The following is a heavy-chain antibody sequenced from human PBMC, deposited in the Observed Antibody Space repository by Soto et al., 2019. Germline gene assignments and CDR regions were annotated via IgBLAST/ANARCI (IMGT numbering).Heavy chain of an antibody. CDR2: IYDSETT. CDR1: GDYVSSGGYY. CDR3: ARENFGVIIHDAFDL. V-gene: IGHV4-31*03. D-gene: IGHD2-8*01. Sequence: SETLSLTCTVSGDYVSSGGYYWNWIRQHPGRGLEWLGYIYDSETTYYNPSLESRLSISVDASKNQFSLKVTSVTPADTAVYYCARENFGVIIHDAFDLWGQGTMVTVSS. J-gene: IGHJ3*01.